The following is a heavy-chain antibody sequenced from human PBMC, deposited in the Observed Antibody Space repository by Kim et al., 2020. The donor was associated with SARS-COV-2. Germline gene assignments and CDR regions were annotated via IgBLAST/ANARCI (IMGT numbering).Heavy chain of an antibody. D-gene: IGHD1-26*01. J-gene: IGHJ4*02. CDR2: TPYRGNP. Sequence: SETLSLTCSVSSASITTADDYWSWVRQPPGKDLEWLGYTPYRGNPYYTPSLKSRVTLSLDTSKRQFSLKLISVTAADTAVYYCARPRKWQPYFDSWGQGTLVTVSS. CDR3: ARPRKWQPYFDS. V-gene: IGHV4-31*03. CDR1: SASITTADDY.